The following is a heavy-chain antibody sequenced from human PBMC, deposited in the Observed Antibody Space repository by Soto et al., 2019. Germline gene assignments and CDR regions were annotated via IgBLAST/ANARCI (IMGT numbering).Heavy chain of an antibody. V-gene: IGHV3-23*01. Sequence: EVQLLESGGGLVQPGGSLRLSCAASGFTFSSYAMSWVRQAPGKGLEWVSAISGSGGSTYYADSVKGRFTISRDNTKNTLYQQMISLRGEDTAVYYCAKDLSSSCYYYYYGMDVWGQGTTVTVSS. CDR2: ISGSGGST. CDR1: GFTFSSYA. J-gene: IGHJ6*02. CDR3: AKDLSSSCYYYYYGMDV.